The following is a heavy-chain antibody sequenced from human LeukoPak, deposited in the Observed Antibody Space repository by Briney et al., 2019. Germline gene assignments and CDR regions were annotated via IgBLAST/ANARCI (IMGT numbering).Heavy chain of an antibody. CDR3: AREGYYDSSGYLDY. CDR1: GGSVSSGTYY. V-gene: IGHV4-30-2*01. CDR2: IYHSGST. J-gene: IGHJ4*02. Sequence: SETLSLTCTVSGGSVSSGTYYWSWIRQPPGKGLEWIGYIYHSGSTYYNPSLKSRVTISVDRSKNQFSLKLSSVTAADTAVYYCAREGYYDSSGYLDYWGQGTLVTVSS. D-gene: IGHD3-22*01.